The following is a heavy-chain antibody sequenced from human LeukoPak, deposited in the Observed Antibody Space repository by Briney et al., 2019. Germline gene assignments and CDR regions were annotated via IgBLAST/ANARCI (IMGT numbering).Heavy chain of an antibody. CDR3: ARVGIVLVTGSNWVDP. J-gene: IGHJ5*02. Sequence: SETLSLTCTVSGGSISSSSYYWGWIRQPPGEGLEWIGSIYYSGSTYYIPSIKSRVTISVDTSKNQFSLKFNSVTAADTAVYFCARVGIVLVTGSNWVDPWGQGTLVTVSS. D-gene: IGHD3-22*01. CDR2: IYYSGST. V-gene: IGHV4-39*07. CDR1: GGSISSSSYY.